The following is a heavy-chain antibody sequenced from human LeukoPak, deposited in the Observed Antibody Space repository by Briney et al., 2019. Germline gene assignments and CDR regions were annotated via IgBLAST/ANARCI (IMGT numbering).Heavy chain of an antibody. CDR3: AEDAQRGFDYSNSLES. CDR2: IWSDATNM. CDR1: GFTFSHYG. V-gene: IGHV3-33*06. Sequence: GGSLRLSCTTSGFTFSHYGMHWVRQAPGKGLEWVAVIWSDATNMYYGDSVKGRFTISRDNSKNTIYLQMNSLRVEDTAVYYCAEDAQRGFDYSNSLESWGQGTLVTVSS. J-gene: IGHJ5*01. D-gene: IGHD4-11*01.